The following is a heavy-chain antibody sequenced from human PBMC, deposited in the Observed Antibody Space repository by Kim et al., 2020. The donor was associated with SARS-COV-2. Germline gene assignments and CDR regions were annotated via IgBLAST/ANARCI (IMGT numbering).Heavy chain of an antibody. D-gene: IGHD2-15*01. CDR1: GGSFSGYY. Sequence: SETLSLTCAVYGGSFSGYYWSWIRQPPGKGLEWIGEINHSGSTNYNPSLKSRVTISVDTSKNQFSLKLSSVTAADTAVYYCARGLRDIVVVVAATQHYYYGMDVWGQGTTVTVSS. V-gene: IGHV4-34*01. J-gene: IGHJ6*02. CDR2: INHSGST. CDR3: ARGLRDIVVVVAATQHYYYGMDV.